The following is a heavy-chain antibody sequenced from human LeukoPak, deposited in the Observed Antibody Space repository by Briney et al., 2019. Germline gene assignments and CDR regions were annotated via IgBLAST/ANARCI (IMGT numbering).Heavy chain of an antibody. CDR2: INPNSGGT. V-gene: IGHV1-2*02. CDR1: GYTFTGYY. CDR3: ARLEGYCSSTSCLGVGWFDP. Sequence: ASVKVSCKASGYTFTGYYMHWVRQAPGQGLEWMGWINPNSGGTSYAQKFQGRVTMTRDMSTSTVYMELSSLRSEDTAVYYCARLEGYCSSTSCLGVGWFDPWGQGTLVTVSS. D-gene: IGHD2-2*01. J-gene: IGHJ5*02.